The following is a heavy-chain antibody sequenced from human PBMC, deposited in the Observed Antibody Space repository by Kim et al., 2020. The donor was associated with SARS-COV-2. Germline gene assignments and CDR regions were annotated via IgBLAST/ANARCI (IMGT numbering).Heavy chain of an antibody. D-gene: IGHD3-10*01. V-gene: IGHV3-23*01. CDR3: AKGTRLVRGAPDS. CDR2: ISGSAGST. J-gene: IGHJ5*01. Sequence: GGSLRLSCAASGFTFSSYGMSWVRQVPGKGLEWVSAISGSAGSTYYADSVKGRFTISRDNSKNTLYLEMNSLRAEDTAVYYCAKGTRLVRGAPDSWGQGTLVTVSS. CDR1: GFTFSSYG.